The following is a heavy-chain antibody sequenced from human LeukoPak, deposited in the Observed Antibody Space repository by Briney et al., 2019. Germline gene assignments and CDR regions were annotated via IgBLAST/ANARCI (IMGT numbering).Heavy chain of an antibody. CDR1: GYSISSGYY. CDR2: IYHSGST. CDR3: ARRDYYDSSGFAFDI. Sequence: SETLSLTCAVSGYSISSGYYCGWIRQPPGKGLEWIGSIYHSGSTYYNPSLKSRVTISVDTTKNQSSLRLSSVTAADTAVYYCARRDYYDSSGFAFDIWGQGTMVTVSS. V-gene: IGHV4-38-2*01. D-gene: IGHD3-22*01. J-gene: IGHJ3*02.